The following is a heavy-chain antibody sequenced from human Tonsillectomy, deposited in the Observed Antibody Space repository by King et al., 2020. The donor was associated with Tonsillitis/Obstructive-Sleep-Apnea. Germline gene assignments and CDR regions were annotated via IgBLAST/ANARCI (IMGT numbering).Heavy chain of an antibody. Sequence: VQLVESGGGLIQPGGSLRLSCAASGFTVSSNYMSWVRQAPGKGLEWVSVIYSGGSTYYADSVKGRFTISRDNSKNTLYLQMNSLRAEDTDVYYCARDQDYGSGSYFHYYYYMDVWGKGTTVTVSS. D-gene: IGHD3-10*01. CDR1: GFTVSSNY. CDR3: ARDQDYGSGSYFHYYYYMDV. J-gene: IGHJ6*03. CDR2: IYSGGST. V-gene: IGHV3-53*01.